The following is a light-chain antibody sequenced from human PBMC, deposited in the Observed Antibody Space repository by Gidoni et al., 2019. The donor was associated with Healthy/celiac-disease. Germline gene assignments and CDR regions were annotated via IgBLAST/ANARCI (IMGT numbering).Light chain of an antibody. CDR2: AAS. CDR3: QQGSSLPLT. Sequence: TQMTPSPSSVSASVGDRVTITCRASQGISSWLAWYQQKPGQAPKLLIYAASSLQSGIPSRFSGSGSGTDFTLTISSLQPEDFAIYYCQQGSSLPLTFGGGTQVEIK. V-gene: IGKV1-12*01. J-gene: IGKJ4*01. CDR1: QGISSW.